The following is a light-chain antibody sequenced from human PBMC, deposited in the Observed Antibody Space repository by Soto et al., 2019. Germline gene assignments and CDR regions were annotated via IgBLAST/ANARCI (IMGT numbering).Light chain of an antibody. Sequence: DIVMTQSPDSLAVYLGERATINCKSSQSVLYSSNNKNYLAWYQQKPGQPPKLLIYWASTRESGVPDRFSGSGSGTDFTLTSGSLQAEDVAVYYCQQYYSTCTFGQGTRLEIK. CDR3: QQYYSTCT. CDR2: WAS. CDR1: QSVLYSSNNKNY. J-gene: IGKJ5*01. V-gene: IGKV4-1*01.